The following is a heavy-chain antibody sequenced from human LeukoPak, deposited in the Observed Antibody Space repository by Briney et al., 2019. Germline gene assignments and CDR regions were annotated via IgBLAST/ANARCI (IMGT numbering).Heavy chain of an antibody. V-gene: IGHV4-34*01. CDR2: INHSGST. CDR1: GGSFSGYY. Sequence: SETLSLTCAVYGGSFSGYYWSWIRQPPGKGLEWIGEINHSGSTNYNPSLKSRVTISVDASKNQFSPKLSSVTAADTAVYYCARGHSSSWNYYYYYMDVWGKGTTVTVSS. D-gene: IGHD6-13*01. J-gene: IGHJ6*03. CDR3: ARGHSSSWNYYYYYMDV.